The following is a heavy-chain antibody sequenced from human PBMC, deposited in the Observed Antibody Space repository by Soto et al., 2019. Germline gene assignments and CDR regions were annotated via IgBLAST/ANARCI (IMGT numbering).Heavy chain of an antibody. CDR2: IIPVFGPA. CDR3: ARAVTVSYWYAFDV. D-gene: IGHD2-8*02. J-gene: IGHJ3*01. Sequence: QVQLVQSGAEVEKPGSSVKVSCKDYGCTFRNYALSWERQAPGQGLEWMGGIIPVFGPAHYAQKFQGRVTITADESTSPYDLELSILRSEDTSLYSFARAVTVSYWYAFDVWGQGTMVTFTS. V-gene: IGHV1-69*01. CDR1: GCTFRNYA.